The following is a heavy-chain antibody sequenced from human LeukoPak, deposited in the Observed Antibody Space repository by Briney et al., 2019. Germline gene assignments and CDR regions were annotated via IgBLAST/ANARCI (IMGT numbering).Heavy chain of an antibody. V-gene: IGHV3-48*04. CDR3: AREARTTFGAFDI. Sequence: GGSLRLSCAASGFTFSSYSMNWVRQAPGKGLEWVSYISSSSSTIYYADSVKGRFTISRDNAKNSLYLQMNSLRAEDTAVYYCAREARTTFGAFDIWGQGTMVTASS. CDR2: ISSSSSTI. J-gene: IGHJ3*02. CDR1: GFTFSSYS. D-gene: IGHD3-16*01.